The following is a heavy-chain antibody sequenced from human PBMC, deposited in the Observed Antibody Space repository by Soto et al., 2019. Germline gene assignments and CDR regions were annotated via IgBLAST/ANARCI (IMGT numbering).Heavy chain of an antibody. J-gene: IGHJ3*02. CDR1: GGSISSYY. V-gene: IGHV4-59*08. Sequence: PSETLSLTCTVSGGSISSYYWSWIRQPPGKGLEWIGNIYYSGSTNYNPSLRSRFTISVDTSKNQFSLRLSFVTAADTAIYYCARRYGYAFDIGGQGTMVTV. CDR3: ARRYGYAFDI. D-gene: IGHD5-18*01. CDR2: IYYSGST.